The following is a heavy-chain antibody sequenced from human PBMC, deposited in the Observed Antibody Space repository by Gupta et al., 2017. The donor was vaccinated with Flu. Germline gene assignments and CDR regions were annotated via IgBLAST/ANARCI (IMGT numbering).Heavy chain of an antibody. V-gene: IGHV3-21*06. Sequence: NWVRQVPGKGLEWVSSINETSTYIYYGDAVKGRFTISRDNAKNSLYLQMNSLRAEDTAVYYCARWKTISSMDVWGQGTTVTVSS. CDR2: INETSTYI. J-gene: IGHJ6*02. D-gene: IGHD3-3*01. CDR3: ARWKTISSMDV.